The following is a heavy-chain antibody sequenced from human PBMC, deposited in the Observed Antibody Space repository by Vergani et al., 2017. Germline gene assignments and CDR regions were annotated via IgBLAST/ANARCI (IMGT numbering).Heavy chain of an antibody. CDR2: IEHTGRP. Sequence: QVQLQQWGGGLLKPSETLSLTCVVNGGSFTSYHWRWIRQSPGEGLEWVGDIEHTGRPDYNPSLKRRLTVSVDKSRNQFSLTLKSATATDTAIYFCARVNTETNGHLYYYYDMDVWGQGTAVTVS. J-gene: IGHJ6*02. D-gene: IGHD4-11*01. CDR1: GGSFTSYH. V-gene: IGHV4-34*01. CDR3: ARVNTETNGHLYYYYDMDV.